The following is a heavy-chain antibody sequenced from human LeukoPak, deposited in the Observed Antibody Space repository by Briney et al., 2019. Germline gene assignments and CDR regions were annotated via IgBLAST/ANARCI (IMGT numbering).Heavy chain of an antibody. CDR2: IYYSGST. D-gene: IGHD3-10*01. Sequence: NSSETLSLTCTVSGGSISSYYWSWIRQPPGKGLEWIGYIYYSGSTNYNPSLKSRVTISVDTSKNQFSLKLSSVTAADTAVYYCARDLTMVRGVVDAFDTWGQGTMVTVSS. V-gene: IGHV4-59*01. CDR3: ARDLTMVRGVVDAFDT. J-gene: IGHJ3*02. CDR1: GGSISSYY.